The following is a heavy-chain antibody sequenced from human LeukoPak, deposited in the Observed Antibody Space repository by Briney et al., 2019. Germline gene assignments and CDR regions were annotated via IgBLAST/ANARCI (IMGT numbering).Heavy chain of an antibody. J-gene: IGHJ4*02. CDR2: ISGSGGST. Sequence: GGSLRLSCAASGFTFSSYATSWVRQAPGKGLEWVSAISGSGGSTYYADSVKGRFTISRDNSKNTLYLQMNSLRAEDTAVYYCANQGLWFGELYIDYWGQGTLVTVSS. CDR1: GFTFSSYA. CDR3: ANQGLWFGELYIDY. D-gene: IGHD3-10*01. V-gene: IGHV3-23*01.